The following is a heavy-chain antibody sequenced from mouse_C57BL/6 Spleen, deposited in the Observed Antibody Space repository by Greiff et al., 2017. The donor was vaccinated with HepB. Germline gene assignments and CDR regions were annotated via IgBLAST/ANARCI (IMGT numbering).Heavy chain of an antibody. CDR2: FYPGSGSI. V-gene: IGHV1-62-2*01. CDR3: ARHEGRPDSSGYVLYFDY. J-gene: IGHJ2*01. Sequence: QVQLKQSGAELVKPGASVKLSCKASGYTFTEYTIHWVKQRPGQGLEWIGWFYPGSGSIKYNQKFKDKATLTADKSSSTGYMELSRLTSEDSAVYFYARHEGRPDSSGYVLYFDYWSQGTTLTVSS. D-gene: IGHD3-2*02. CDR1: GYTFTEYT.